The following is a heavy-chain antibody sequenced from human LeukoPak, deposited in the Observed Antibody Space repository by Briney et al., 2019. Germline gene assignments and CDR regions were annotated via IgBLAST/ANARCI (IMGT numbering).Heavy chain of an antibody. CDR1: GFTFSSYV. J-gene: IGHJ4*02. D-gene: IGHD1-1*01. CDR2: ISSSSSYT. CDR3: ARGYYYFDY. Sequence: GGSLRLSCAGSGFTFSSYVMTWVRQAPGKGLEWVSYISSSSSYTNYADSVKGRFTISRDNAKNSLYLQMNSLRAEDTAVYYCARGYYYFDYWGQGTLVTVSS. V-gene: IGHV3-21*05.